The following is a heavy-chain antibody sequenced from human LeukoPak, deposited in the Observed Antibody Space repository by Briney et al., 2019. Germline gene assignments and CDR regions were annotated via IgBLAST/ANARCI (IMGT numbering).Heavy chain of an antibody. CDR1: GGSFSGYY. CDR3: ARGDYGSGWFVEY. Sequence: PSETLSLTCAVYGGSFSGYYWTWIRQPPGKGLEWIGEIYHTGSTNFNPSLKSRVTISMDTSKNQFSLTLRSVTAADTAVYYCARGDYGSGWFVEYWGQGALVSVSS. V-gene: IGHV4-34*01. J-gene: IGHJ4*02. D-gene: IGHD6-19*01. CDR2: IYHTGST.